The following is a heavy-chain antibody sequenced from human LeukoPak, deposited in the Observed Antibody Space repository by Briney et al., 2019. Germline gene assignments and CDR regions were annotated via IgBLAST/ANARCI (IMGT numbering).Heavy chain of an antibody. Sequence: GASVKVSCKASGYTFTDYGFTWARQAPGQGLEWMGWISAYNTNTNYAQRLQDRVTMTTDTSTSTAYMELRSLRSDDTAVYYCARVGGRYCSSTSCYAWDYWGQGTLVTVSS. CDR1: GYTFTDYG. CDR3: ARVGGRYCSSTSCYAWDY. J-gene: IGHJ4*02. D-gene: IGHD2-2*01. V-gene: IGHV1-18*01. CDR2: ISAYNTNT.